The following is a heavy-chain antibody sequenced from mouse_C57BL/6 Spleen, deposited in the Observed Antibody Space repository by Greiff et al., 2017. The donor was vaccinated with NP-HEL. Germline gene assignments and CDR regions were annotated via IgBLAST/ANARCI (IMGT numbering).Heavy chain of an antibody. J-gene: IGHJ2*01. CDR2: IRNKANGYTT. D-gene: IGHD2-3*01. CDR3: ARFYGYYAFDY. Sequence: EVMLVESGGGLVQPGGSLSLSCAASGFTFTDYYMSWVRQPPGKALEWLGFIRNKANGYTTEYSASVKGRFTISRDNSQSILYLQMNALRAEDSATYDCARFYGYYAFDYWGQGTTLTVSS. V-gene: IGHV7-3*01. CDR1: GFTFTDYY.